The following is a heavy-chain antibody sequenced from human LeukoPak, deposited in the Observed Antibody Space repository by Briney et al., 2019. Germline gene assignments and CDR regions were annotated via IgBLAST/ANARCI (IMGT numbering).Heavy chain of an antibody. D-gene: IGHD6-19*01. J-gene: IGHJ3*01. V-gene: IGHV3-30*18. CDR1: GFTFSSYG. Sequence: PGRSLRLSCAASGFTFSSYGMHWVRQTPGKGLEWVALISFEGSIEYYVDSVKGRFTISRDNSKNTLFLQMNSLRPEDTAVYYCAKDSDIAVAGSDDALDVWGQGTMVTVSS. CDR3: AKDSDIAVAGSDDALDV. CDR2: ISFEGSIE.